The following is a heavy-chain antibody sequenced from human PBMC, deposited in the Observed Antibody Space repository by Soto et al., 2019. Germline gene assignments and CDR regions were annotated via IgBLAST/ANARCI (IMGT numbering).Heavy chain of an antibody. D-gene: IGHD5-12*01. J-gene: IGHJ3*02. V-gene: IGHV4-61*01. CDR3: AREAGYNAFDI. CDR1: GGSVSSGSYY. CDR2: IYYSGST. Sequence: NPSETLSLTCTVSGGSVSSGSYYWSWIRQPPGKGLEWIGYIYYSGSTNYNPSLKSRVTISVDTSKNQFSLKLSSVTAADTAVYYCAREAGYNAFDIWGQGTMVTVSS.